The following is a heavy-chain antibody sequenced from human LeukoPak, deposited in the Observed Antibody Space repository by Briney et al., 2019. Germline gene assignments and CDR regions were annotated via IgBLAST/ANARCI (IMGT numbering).Heavy chain of an antibody. CDR3: ARDLAVAGPFDY. D-gene: IGHD6-19*01. CDR1: GGTFSSYA. CDR2: IIPIFGTA. Sequence: SVKVSCKTSGGTFSSYAISWVRQAPGQGLEWMGGIIPIFGTANYAQKFQGRVTITTDESTSTACMELSSLRSEDTAVYYCARDLAVAGPFDYWGQGTLVTVSS. J-gene: IGHJ4*02. V-gene: IGHV1-69*05.